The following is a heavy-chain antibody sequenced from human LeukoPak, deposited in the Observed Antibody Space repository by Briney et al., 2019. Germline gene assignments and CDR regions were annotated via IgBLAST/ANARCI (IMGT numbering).Heavy chain of an antibody. CDR2: INPNSGDT. CDR1: GYTFTGYY. J-gene: IGHJ4*02. V-gene: IGHV1-2*02. D-gene: IGHD3-16*01. CDR3: ATQRGSYLWGTDFDY. Sequence: ASVTVSCTASGYTFTGYYMHWVRQAPGQGLEWMGWINPNSGDTKYSQKFQGRVTMTRDTSIRTAYMELTRLRSDDTAVYYCATQRGSYLWGTDFDYWGQGTLVTVSS.